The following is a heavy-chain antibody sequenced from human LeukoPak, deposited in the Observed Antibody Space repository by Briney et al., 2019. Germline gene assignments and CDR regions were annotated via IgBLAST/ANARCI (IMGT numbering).Heavy chain of an antibody. V-gene: IGHV4-59*01. D-gene: IGHD2-15*01. CDR1: GGSISSYF. CDR3: ARDSHSVDTATPRGLDP. J-gene: IGHJ5*02. Sequence: SETLSLTCTVSGGSISSYFWSWIRQPPGKGLEWIGYFHGSGSANHNPSLKSRITMSVDTSKNQFSLKLRSVTAADTAVYYCARDSHSVDTATPRGLDPWGQGTLVTVSS. CDR2: FHGSGSA.